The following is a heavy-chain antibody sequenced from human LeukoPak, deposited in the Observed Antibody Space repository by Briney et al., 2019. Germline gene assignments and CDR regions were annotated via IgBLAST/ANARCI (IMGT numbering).Heavy chain of an antibody. D-gene: IGHD1-26*01. V-gene: IGHV4-34*01. J-gene: IGHJ6*02. CDR1: GGSFSGYY. CDR2: IHHSGST. CDR3: ARGAVGATRFYYYYGMDV. Sequence: PSETLSLTCAVYGGSFSGYYWSWIRQPPGKGLEWIGEIHHSGSTNYNPSLKSRVTISVDTSKNQFSLKLSSVTAADTAVYYCARGAVGATRFYYYYGMDVWGQGTTATVSS.